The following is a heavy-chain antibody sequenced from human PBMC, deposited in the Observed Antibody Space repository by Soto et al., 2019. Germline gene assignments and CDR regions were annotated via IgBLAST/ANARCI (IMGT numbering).Heavy chain of an antibody. D-gene: IGHD2-2*01. V-gene: IGHV4-4*02. CDR1: GGSISSGTW. CDR2: IYHSGSP. Sequence: SETLSLTCAVSGGSISSGTWWSWVRQPPGRGLEWIGEIYHSGSPNYNPSHKSRVTMSVDKSKNLFSLRLSSVTAADSALYYCARRVPAAPNWFDPWGQGTLVTVSS. CDR3: ARRVPAAPNWFDP. J-gene: IGHJ5*02.